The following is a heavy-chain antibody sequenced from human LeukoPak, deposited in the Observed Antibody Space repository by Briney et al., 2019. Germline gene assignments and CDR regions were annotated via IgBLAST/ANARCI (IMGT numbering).Heavy chain of an antibody. Sequence: APVKVSCKASGYTFTDYYMHWVRQAPGQGPEWMGWINSNSGATNYAQKFQGRVTMTRDTSISTVYMELSSLRSDDTAVYYCARGRDRGASTPFDYWGQGTLVTVSS. V-gene: IGHV1-2*02. D-gene: IGHD1-26*01. J-gene: IGHJ4*02. CDR3: ARGRDRGASTPFDY. CDR1: GYTFTDYY. CDR2: INSNSGAT.